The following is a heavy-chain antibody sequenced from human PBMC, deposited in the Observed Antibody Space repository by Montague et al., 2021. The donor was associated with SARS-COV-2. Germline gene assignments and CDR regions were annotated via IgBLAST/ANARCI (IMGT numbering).Heavy chain of an antibody. D-gene: IGHD2-15*01. V-gene: IGHV4-34*01. CDR1: VGSFSGYY. Sequence: SETLSLTCAVYVGSFSGYYWNLIRQPPGKGLELIGDINHSGSANXTPSLKRRITISVDTSNNQFSLKLTSVAAADTAVYYCARLGDGVVPAPILGVGPSYAVSDMDVWGKGAPVTVSS. J-gene: IGHJ6*03. CDR2: INHSGSA. CDR3: ARLGDGVVPAPILGVGPSYAVSDMDV.